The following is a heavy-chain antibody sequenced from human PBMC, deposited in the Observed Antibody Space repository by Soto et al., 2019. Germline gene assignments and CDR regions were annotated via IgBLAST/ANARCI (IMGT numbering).Heavy chain of an antibody. J-gene: IGHJ6*02. D-gene: IGHD6-6*01. V-gene: IGHV4-31*03. CDR3: ARGSSIAGLYYGMDV. CDR2: NYSSGIT. Sequence: QVQLQESGPGLVKPSQTLSLTCTVSGGSISSGGYYWTWIRQHPGKGLEWIGYNYSSGITYYNPSLKSRVTISLDTSKSQLSLKLSSVTAADTAVYYCARGSSIAGLYYGMDVWGQGNTVTVS. CDR1: GGSISSGGYY.